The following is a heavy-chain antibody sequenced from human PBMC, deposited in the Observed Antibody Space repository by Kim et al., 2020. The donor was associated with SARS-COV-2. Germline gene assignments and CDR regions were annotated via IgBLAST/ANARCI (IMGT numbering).Heavy chain of an antibody. CDR2: INSDGSST. CDR1: GFTFSSYW. J-gene: IGHJ5*02. D-gene: IGHD2-2*01. Sequence: GGSLRLSCAASGFTFSSYWMHWVRQAPGKGLVWVSRINSDGSSTSYADSVKGRFTISRDNAKNTLYLQMNSLRAEDTAVYYCARGGRYCSSTSCYESRLNPFSGSGLTSWFDPWGQGTLVTVS. CDR3: ARGGRYCSSTSCYESRLNPFSGSGLTSWFDP. V-gene: IGHV3-74*01.